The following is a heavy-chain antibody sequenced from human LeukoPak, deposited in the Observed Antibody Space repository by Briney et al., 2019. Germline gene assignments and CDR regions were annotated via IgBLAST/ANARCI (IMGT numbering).Heavy chain of an antibody. V-gene: IGHV3-74*01. D-gene: IGHD2-15*01. Sequence: GGSLRLSCAASGFTFSSYWMHWVRQAPGEGLVWVSRTNGDGTTTTYADSVKGRFTISRDSAKNTLYVQMNSLRVEDTAVYYCARSGEGAAGFDYWGQGTLVTVSS. CDR2: TNGDGTTT. CDR1: GFTFSSYW. J-gene: IGHJ4*02. CDR3: ARSGEGAAGFDY.